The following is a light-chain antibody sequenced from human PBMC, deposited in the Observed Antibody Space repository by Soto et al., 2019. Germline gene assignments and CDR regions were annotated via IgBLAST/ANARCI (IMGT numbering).Light chain of an antibody. CDR3: QKYHSAPRT. CDR1: QDISYY. V-gene: IGKV1-27*01. J-gene: IGKJ1*01. Sequence: DIQMTQSPSSLSASVGYRVTITCRSNQDISYYLAWYQQKQGKVPKLLIYGASTLQSGVPSRFSGSGSGTDFTLTISSLQPEDIATYYCQKYHSAPRTFGQGTKVDIK. CDR2: GAS.